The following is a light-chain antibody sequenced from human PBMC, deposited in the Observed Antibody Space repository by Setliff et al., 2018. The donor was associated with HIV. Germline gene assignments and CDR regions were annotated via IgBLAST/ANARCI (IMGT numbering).Light chain of an antibody. J-gene: IGLJ1*01. CDR1: NIGSKS. V-gene: IGLV3-21*04. Sequence: SYELTQSPSVSVAPGKTARITCGGNNIGSKSVHWYQQKPGQAPVLVIYYDSDRPSGIPERFSGSNSGNTATLTISRVEAGDEADYYCQVWDSSSDHPDFGTGTKVTV. CDR3: QVWDSSSDHPD. CDR2: YDS.